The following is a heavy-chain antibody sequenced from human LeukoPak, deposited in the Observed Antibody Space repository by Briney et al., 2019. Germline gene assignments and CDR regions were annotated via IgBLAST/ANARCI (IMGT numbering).Heavy chain of an antibody. D-gene: IGHD3-10*01. CDR1: GFIFSNYW. CDR2: IQSDGSGT. Sequence: GGSLRLSCTASGFIFSNYWMQWFRQAPGKGLVWVSLIQSDGSGTTYTDSMKGRFTISRDNAKNSLYLQMNSLRAEDTAVYYCARAPKITMVRGVMPVVDYWGQGTLVTVSS. V-gene: IGHV3-74*03. CDR3: ARAPKITMVRGVMPVVDY. J-gene: IGHJ4*02.